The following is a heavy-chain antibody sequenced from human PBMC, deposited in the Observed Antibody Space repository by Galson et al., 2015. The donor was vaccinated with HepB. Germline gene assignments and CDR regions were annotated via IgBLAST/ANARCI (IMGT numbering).Heavy chain of an antibody. CDR1: GFTFGSFW. Sequence: SLRRSCAASGFTFGSFWMNWVRQAPGKGLEWVANINQDGSEKYYVDSLKGRFTISRDNDKNSVYLQMDSLRAEDTAVYYCARRISLVRGIITRPDYYYGMDVWGQGTTVTVAS. J-gene: IGHJ6*02. CDR2: INQDGSEK. CDR3: ARRISLVRGIITRPDYYYGMDV. V-gene: IGHV3-7*03. D-gene: IGHD3-10*01.